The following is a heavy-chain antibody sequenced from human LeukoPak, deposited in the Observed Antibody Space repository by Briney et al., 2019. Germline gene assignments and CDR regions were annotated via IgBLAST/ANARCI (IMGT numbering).Heavy chain of an antibody. CDR2: IYPGDSDT. Sequence: GKSLKISCKGSGYSFTSYWIGWVRQMPGKGLEWMGIIYPGDSDTRYSPSFQGQVTISADKSISTAYLQWSSLKASDTAMYFCARARVYYYDSSGTINDYWGQGTLVTVSS. CDR1: GYSFTSYW. J-gene: IGHJ4*02. CDR3: ARARVYYYDSSGTINDY. D-gene: IGHD3-22*01. V-gene: IGHV5-51*01.